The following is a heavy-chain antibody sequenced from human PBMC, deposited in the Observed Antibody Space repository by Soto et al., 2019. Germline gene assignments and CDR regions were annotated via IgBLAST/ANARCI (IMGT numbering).Heavy chain of an antibody. V-gene: IGHV4-31*03. CDR3: ARWWSGSRQGFDP. J-gene: IGHJ5*02. CDR2: ISYSGST. Sequence: QVQLQESGPGLVKPSQTLSLTCTVSGGSISSGDYYWSWIRQHPGKGLEWIGYISYSGSTYYNTSLKSRVTISVDTSKNQFSLKLSSVTAADTAVYYCARWWSGSRQGFDPWGQGTLVTVSS. D-gene: IGHD3-3*01. CDR1: GGSISSGDYY.